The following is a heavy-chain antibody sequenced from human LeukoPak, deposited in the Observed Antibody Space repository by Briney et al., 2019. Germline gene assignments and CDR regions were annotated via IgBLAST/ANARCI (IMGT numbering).Heavy chain of an antibody. V-gene: IGHV4-34*01. D-gene: IGHD3-10*01. CDR1: GGSFSGYY. CDR2: INHSGST. Sequence: SETLSLTCAVYGGSFSGYYWSWIRQPPGKGLEWIGEINHSGSTNYNPSLKSRVTISVDTSKNQFSLKLSSVTAADTAVYYCARCYYGSGSQFDYWGQGTLVTVSS. J-gene: IGHJ4*02. CDR3: ARCYYGSGSQFDY.